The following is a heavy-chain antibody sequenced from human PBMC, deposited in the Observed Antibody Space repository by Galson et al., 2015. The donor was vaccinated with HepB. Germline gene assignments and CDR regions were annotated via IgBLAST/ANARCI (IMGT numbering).Heavy chain of an antibody. V-gene: IGHV3-30*03. D-gene: IGHD3-10*01. CDR2: ISYDGSNK. Sequence: SLRLSCAASGFTFSSYGMHWVRQAPGKGLEWVAVISYDGSNKYYADSVKGRFTISRDNSKNTLYLQMNSLRAEDTAVYYCARDYYGSGSYWPAGYWGQGTLVTVSS. CDR3: ARDYYGSGSYWPAGY. J-gene: IGHJ4*02. CDR1: GFTFSSYG.